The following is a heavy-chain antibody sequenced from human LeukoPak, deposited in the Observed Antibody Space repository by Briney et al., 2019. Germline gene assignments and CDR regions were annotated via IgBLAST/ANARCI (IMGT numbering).Heavy chain of an antibody. CDR1: GFTFSYYG. CDR2: ISYDGSNK. D-gene: IGHD6-19*01. CDR3: AKEGGAVAGYFDY. Sequence: GGSLRLSCAASGFTFSYYGMHWVRQAPGQGLEWVAVISYDGSNKYYADSVKGRFTISRDNSKNTLYLQMNSLRAEDTAVYYCAKEGGAVAGYFDYWGQGTLVTVSS. J-gene: IGHJ4*02. V-gene: IGHV3-30*18.